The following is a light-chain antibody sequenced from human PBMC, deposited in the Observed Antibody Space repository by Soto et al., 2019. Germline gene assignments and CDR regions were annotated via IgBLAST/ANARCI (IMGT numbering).Light chain of an antibody. CDR3: QVWDVNSYHHV. CDR1: NCGCKS. J-gene: IGLJ1*01. Sequence: SYELTQTYSVSVAPGQTARVSCGGNNCGCKSVHWYKQKPGHAPVVVVYDDSDRPSGIPERFSGSNSGNTATLASSRVEAGDESVFHCQVWDVNSYHHVFGTGTKVAVL. V-gene: IGLV3-21*02. CDR2: DDS.